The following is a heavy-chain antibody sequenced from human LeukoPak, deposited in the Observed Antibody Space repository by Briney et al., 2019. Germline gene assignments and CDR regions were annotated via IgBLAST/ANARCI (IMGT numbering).Heavy chain of an antibody. V-gene: IGHV4-61*02. Sequence: SETLSLTCTVSGGPISSGSYYWSWIRQPAGKGLEWIGRIYTSGSTNYNPSLKSRVTISVDTSKNQFSLKLSSVTAAYTAVYYCARVWGVTDFYDNRGAFDIWGQGTMVTVSS. CDR2: IYTSGST. CDR3: ARVWGVTDFYDNRGAFDI. D-gene: IGHD3-22*01. J-gene: IGHJ3*02. CDR1: GGPISSGSYY.